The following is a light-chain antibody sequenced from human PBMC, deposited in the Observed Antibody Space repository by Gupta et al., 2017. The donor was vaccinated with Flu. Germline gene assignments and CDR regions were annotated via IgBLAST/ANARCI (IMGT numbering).Light chain of an antibody. CDR2: WAS. J-gene: IGKJ4*01. CDR3: QQYDNTPLT. V-gene: IGKV4-1*01. Sequence: DIVMTQSPDSLAVSLGERATINCKSSQSGLYSSNNKNYLAWYQQKPGQPPKLLIYWASTRESGVPDRFSGSGSGTDFTLTISSLRAEDVAVYYCQQYDNTPLTFGGGTKVEIK. CDR1: QSGLYSSNNKNY.